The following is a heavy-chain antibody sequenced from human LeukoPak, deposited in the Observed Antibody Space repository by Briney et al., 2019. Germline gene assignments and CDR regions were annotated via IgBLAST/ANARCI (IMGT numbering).Heavy chain of an antibody. D-gene: IGHD3-16*01. Sequence: PGGSLRLSCVASRFTFSNYGMTWVRQAPGKGLEWVSYISSSSSYIYYADSVKGRFTISRDNAKNSLYLQMNSLRAEDTAVYYCARDSDVPFDYWGQGTLVTVSS. J-gene: IGHJ4*02. CDR3: ARDSDVPFDY. V-gene: IGHV3-21*01. CDR1: RFTFSNYG. CDR2: ISSSSSYI.